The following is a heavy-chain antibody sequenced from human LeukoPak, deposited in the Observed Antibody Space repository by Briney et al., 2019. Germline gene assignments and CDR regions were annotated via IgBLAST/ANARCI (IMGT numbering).Heavy chain of an antibody. CDR3: ARDVGALRVFDY. CDR2: IYSGGST. J-gene: IGHJ4*02. D-gene: IGHD3-16*01. V-gene: IGHV3-66*02. CDR1: GFTVSSNY. Sequence: GGSLRLSCAASGFTVSSNYMSWVRQAPGKGLEWVSVIYSGGSTYYADSVKGRFTTSRDNSKNTLYLQMNSLRAEDTAVYYCARDVGALRVFDYWGQGTLVTVSS.